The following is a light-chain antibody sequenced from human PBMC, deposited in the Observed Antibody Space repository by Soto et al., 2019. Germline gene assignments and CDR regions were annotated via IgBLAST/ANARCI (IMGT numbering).Light chain of an antibody. CDR3: CSYAGTVV. CDR2: EVS. CDR1: SSDVGSYNL. V-gene: IGLV2-23*02. Sequence: QSVLTQPASVSGSPGQSITISCTGTSSDVGSYNLVSWYQQHPGKAPKLMIYEVSKRPSGVSNRFSGSKSGNTASLTISGLQAEDEDDYYCCSYAGTVVFGGGTKVTVL. J-gene: IGLJ2*01.